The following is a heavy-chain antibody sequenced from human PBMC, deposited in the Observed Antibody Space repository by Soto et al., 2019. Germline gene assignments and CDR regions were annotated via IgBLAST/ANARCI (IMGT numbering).Heavy chain of an antibody. CDR1: GLTLSTSS. CDR3: GKVAASGYYTVDR. Sequence: EVQLVESGGMLVQPGGSLRLSCAASGLTLSTSSMNWVRRAPGKGLEWISYIRRHTSVTAYADSVKGRFTISRDSAKNSLYLQMDSLRVEDTAVYYCGKVAASGYYTVDRWGQGTLVTVSS. D-gene: IGHD3-22*01. CDR2: IRRHTSVT. J-gene: IGHJ5*02. V-gene: IGHV3-48*01.